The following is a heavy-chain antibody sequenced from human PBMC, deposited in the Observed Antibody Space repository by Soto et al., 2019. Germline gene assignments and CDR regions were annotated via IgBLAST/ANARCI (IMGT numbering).Heavy chain of an antibody. J-gene: IGHJ6*02. CDR2: MWYDGSEK. D-gene: IGHD3-16*01. CDR3: ARTRGGFHTYYGMDV. V-gene: IGHV3-33*01. Sequence: QVQLEESGGGVVQPGRSLRLACLASGFSFTTYSMHWVRRAPGKGLEWVAGMWYDGSEKYYSGSVKGRVSIFKDNSKNTLFLQRNSMRAEDTAVYYCARTRGGFHTYYGMDVWGQGTAVTVSS. CDR1: GFSFTTYS.